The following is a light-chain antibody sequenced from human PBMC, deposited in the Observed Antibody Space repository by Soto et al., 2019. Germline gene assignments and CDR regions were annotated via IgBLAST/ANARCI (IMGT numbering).Light chain of an antibody. V-gene: IGLV2-14*01. CDR2: DVS. J-gene: IGLJ2*01. Sequence: QSALTQPASVSGSPGQSITISCTGTSSDVGGYNYVSWYQQHPGKAPKLMIYDVSNRPSGVSNRFSGSKSGNTASLTISGLQVEDEADYYCSSYTSSSTRPVVFGGGTKVTVL. CDR1: SSDVGGYNY. CDR3: SSYTSSSTRPVV.